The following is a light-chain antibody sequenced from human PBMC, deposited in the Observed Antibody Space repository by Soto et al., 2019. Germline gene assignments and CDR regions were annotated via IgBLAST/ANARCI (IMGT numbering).Light chain of an antibody. Sequence: EVVMTQSPGTLSVSPGESATLSCRASQTVSSNVAWYQQRPGQAPRLLIDGAFTRATGVPARFSGSRSGTEFTLTISSPQSEDFATYYCQQSYSTPLTFGGGTKVEIK. V-gene: IGKV3-15*01. CDR1: QTVSSN. J-gene: IGKJ4*01. CDR3: QQSYSTPLT. CDR2: GAF.